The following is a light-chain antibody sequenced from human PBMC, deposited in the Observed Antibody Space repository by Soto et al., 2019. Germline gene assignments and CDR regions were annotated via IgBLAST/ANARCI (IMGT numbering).Light chain of an antibody. V-gene: IGLV2-23*01. CDR1: GSDFGSDNL. Sequence: QSVLTQPASVSGSPGQSITISCTGTGSDFGSDNLVSWYQQHPGKAPKLLIFEAIKRPSGVSNRFSGSKSGNTASLTISGLQAEDEADYYCCSYAGDVVFGGGTKLTVL. J-gene: IGLJ2*01. CDR2: EAI. CDR3: CSYAGDVV.